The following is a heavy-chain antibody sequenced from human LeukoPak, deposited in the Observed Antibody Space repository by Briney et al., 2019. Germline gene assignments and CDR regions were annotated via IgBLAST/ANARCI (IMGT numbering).Heavy chain of an antibody. Sequence: GRSLRLSCAASGFTFSSYGMHWIRQAPGKGLEWVAVIWYDGSNSYYADFVKGRIIISRDNSRNTLYLQMNSLRAEDTAVYYCARDKNGWYDSWGQGTLVTVSS. CDR2: IWYDGSNS. V-gene: IGHV3-33*01. CDR1: GFTFSSYG. D-gene: IGHD2-8*01. CDR3: ARDKNGWYDS. J-gene: IGHJ5*01.